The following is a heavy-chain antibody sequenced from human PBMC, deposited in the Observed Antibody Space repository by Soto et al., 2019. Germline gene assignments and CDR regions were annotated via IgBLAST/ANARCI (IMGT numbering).Heavy chain of an antibody. CDR2: ISGSGGST. CDR3: AKLGSPTAAAIYYYYYYMDV. Sequence: GGSLRLSCAASGFTFSSYAMSWVRQAPGKGLEWVSAISGSGGSTYYADSVKGRFTISRDNSKNTLYLQMNSLRAEDTAVYYCAKLGSPTAAAIYYYYYYMDVWGKGTTVTVSS. J-gene: IGHJ6*03. CDR1: GFTFSSYA. D-gene: IGHD2-2*02. V-gene: IGHV3-23*01.